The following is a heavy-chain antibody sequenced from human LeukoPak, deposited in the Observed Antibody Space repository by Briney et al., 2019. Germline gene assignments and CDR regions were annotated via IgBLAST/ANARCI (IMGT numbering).Heavy chain of an antibody. Sequence: GGSLRLSCAASGFTFSSYEMNWVRQAPGKGLEWVSYISSSGSTIYYADSVKGRFTISRDNAKNSLYLQMNSLRAEDTAVYYCARSHYDILTGASFDYWGQGTLVTVSS. CDR3: ARSHYDILTGASFDY. CDR1: GFTFSSYE. D-gene: IGHD3-9*01. CDR2: ISSSGSTI. J-gene: IGHJ4*02. V-gene: IGHV3-48*03.